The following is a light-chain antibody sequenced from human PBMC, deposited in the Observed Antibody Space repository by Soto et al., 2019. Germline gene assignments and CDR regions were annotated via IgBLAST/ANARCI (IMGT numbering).Light chain of an antibody. CDR3: SSYTSSSTYYV. J-gene: IGLJ1*01. Sequence: QSVLTQPASVYGYPGQSLTISCTGTSSDVGGYNYVSWYQQHPGKAPKLMIYDGSNRPSGVSNRFSGSESGNTASLTISGLQAEDEADYYCSSYTSSSTYYVFGTGTKSPS. V-gene: IGLV2-14*01. CDR1: SSDVGGYNY. CDR2: DGS.